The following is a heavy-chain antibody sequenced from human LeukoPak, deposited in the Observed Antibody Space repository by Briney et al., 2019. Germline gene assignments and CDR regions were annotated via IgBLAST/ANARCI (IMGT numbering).Heavy chain of an antibody. CDR1: GGSISSSSYY. V-gene: IGHV4-39*07. D-gene: IGHD3-9*01. Sequence: SETLSLTCTVSGGSISSSSYYWCWIRQPPGKGLQWIGNIFHNGSTYYNPSLKSRVTISVDTSKNQFSLKLSSVTAADTAVYYCARLRSSDWFLDYWGQGTLVTVSS. CDR2: IFHNGST. CDR3: ARLRSSDWFLDY. J-gene: IGHJ4*02.